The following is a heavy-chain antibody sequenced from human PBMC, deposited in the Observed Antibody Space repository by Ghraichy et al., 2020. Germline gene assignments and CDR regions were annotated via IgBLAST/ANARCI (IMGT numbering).Heavy chain of an antibody. J-gene: IGHJ4*02. CDR3: AKSIGGLRLGYFEY. D-gene: IGHD3-16*01. CDR1: GFGFSSYG. V-gene: IGHV3-30*18. CDR2: ISYDGTNK. Sequence: GGSLRLSCAASGFGFSSYGMHWVHQAPGKGLEWVAVISYDGTNKYYADSVKGRFTISRDNSKNTLYLQMNSLRAEDTAVYYCAKSIGGLRLGYFEYWGQGTLVTVSS.